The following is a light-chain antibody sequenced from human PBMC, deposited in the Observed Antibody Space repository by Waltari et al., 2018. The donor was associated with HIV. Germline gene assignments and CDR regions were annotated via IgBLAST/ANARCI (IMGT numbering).Light chain of an antibody. CDR2: EDS. J-gene: IGLJ2*01. V-gene: IGLV3-1*01. Sequence: YELTQPPSVSVSPGQTANITCSGDKLGQKYAHWYQQKSGQSPVLLIYEDSKRRSGIPERFSGSISGDTATLTISGTRAEDEADYHCQAWDRSTVIFAGGTKLTVL. CDR3: QAWDRSTVI. CDR1: KLGQKY.